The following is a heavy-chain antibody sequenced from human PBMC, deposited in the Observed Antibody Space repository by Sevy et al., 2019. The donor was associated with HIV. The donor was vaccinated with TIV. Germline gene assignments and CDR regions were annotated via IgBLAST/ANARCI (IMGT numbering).Heavy chain of an antibody. V-gene: IGHV1-2*02. CDR1: GYTFTGYY. CDR2: INPDSGGP. J-gene: IGHJ4*02. CDR3: GRDDRDGYFDY. Sequence: ASVKVSCKASGYTFTGYYMHWVRQAPGQGLEWMGGINPDSGGPNYAPKFQGRVTLTRDTSISTAYMELSRLKSDDTAVYYCGRDDRDGYFDYWGQGTLVTVSS.